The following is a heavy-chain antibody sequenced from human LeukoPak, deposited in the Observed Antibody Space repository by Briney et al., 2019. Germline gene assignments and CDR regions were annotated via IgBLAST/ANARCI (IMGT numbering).Heavy chain of an antibody. V-gene: IGHV4-4*07. CDR1: GGSISSYY. CDR2: IYTSGST. D-gene: IGHD3-10*01. Sequence: KSSETLSLTCTVSGGSISSYYWSWIRQPAGKGLEWIGRIYTSGSTNYNPSLKSRVTMSVDTSKNQFSLKLSSVTAADTAVYYCARDRRYYGLGSYFDYWGQGTLVTVSS. J-gene: IGHJ4*02. CDR3: ARDRRYYGLGSYFDY.